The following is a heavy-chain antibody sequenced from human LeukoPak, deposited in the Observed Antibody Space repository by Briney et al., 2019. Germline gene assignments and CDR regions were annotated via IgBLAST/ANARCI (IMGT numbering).Heavy chain of an antibody. J-gene: IGHJ4*02. CDR2: IKQDGSEK. CDR1: GFTFSSYW. CDR3: AREVVYGGSYFDY. Sequence: GGFLRLSCAASGFTFSSYWMSWVRQAPGKGLEWVANIKQDGSEKYYVDSVKGRFTISRDNAKNSLYLQMNSLRAEDTAVYYCAREVVYGGSYFDYWGQGTLVTVSS. V-gene: IGHV3-7*01. D-gene: IGHD2-8*02.